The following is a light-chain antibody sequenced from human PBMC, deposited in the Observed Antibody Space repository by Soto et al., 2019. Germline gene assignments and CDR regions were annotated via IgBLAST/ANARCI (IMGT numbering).Light chain of an antibody. CDR1: SSDVGGYNY. V-gene: IGLV2-14*01. CDR2: EVS. Sequence: QSALTQPASVSGSPGQSITISCTGTSSDVGGYNYVSWDQQHPGKAPKLMIYEVSNLPSGVSNRFSGSKSGNTASLTISGLQAEDEADYYCSSYTSSSTLVFGGGTQLTVL. CDR3: SSYTSSSTLV. J-gene: IGLJ2*01.